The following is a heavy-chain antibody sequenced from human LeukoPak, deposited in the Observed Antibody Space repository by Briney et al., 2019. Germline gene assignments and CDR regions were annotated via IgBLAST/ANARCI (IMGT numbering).Heavy chain of an antibody. Sequence: SETLSLTCTVSGGYISSYYWSWIRQRAGKGLEWIGRIYTSGSTNYNPSLKSRVTMSVDTSKNQFYLKLSSVTAADTAVYYCARDWITMVRGVTNWFDPWGQGTLVTVSS. D-gene: IGHD3-10*01. V-gene: IGHV4-4*07. CDR2: IYTSGST. CDR3: ARDWITMVRGVTNWFDP. J-gene: IGHJ5*02. CDR1: GGYISSYY.